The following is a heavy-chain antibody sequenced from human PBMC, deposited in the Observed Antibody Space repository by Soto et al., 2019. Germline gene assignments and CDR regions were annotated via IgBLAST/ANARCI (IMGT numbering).Heavy chain of an antibody. V-gene: IGHV1-2*02. CDR2: INPNSGST. CDR1: GYTFTGYY. CDR3: AKDLHYHDSSGYYYAFDY. Sequence: VASVKVSCKASGYTFTGYYMHWVRQAPGQGLEWMGWINPNSGSTYYADSVKGRFTISRDNSKNTLYLQMNSLRAEDTAVYYCAKDLHYHDSSGYYYAFDYWGQGTLVTVSS. J-gene: IGHJ4*02. D-gene: IGHD3-22*01.